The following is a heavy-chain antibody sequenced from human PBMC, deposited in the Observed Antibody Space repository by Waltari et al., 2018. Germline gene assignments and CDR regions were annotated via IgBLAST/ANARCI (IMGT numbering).Heavy chain of an antibody. CDR3: ARVGIAAARTPDY. D-gene: IGHD6-13*01. V-gene: IGHV4-34*01. J-gene: IGHJ4*02. CDR1: GGSFSGYY. CDR2: INHSGST. Sequence: QVQLQQWGAGLLKPSETLSLTCAVYGGSFSGYYWSWIRQPPGKGLEWIGEINHSGSTNYNPSLKSRVTISVDTSKNQFSLKLSSVTAADTAVYYCARVGIAAARTPDYWGQGTLVTVSS.